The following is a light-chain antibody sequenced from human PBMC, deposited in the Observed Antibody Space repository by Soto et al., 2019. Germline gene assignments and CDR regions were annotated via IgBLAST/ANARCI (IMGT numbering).Light chain of an antibody. CDR2: GAS. Sequence: EIVMTQSPATLSVSPGEGATLSCRASQSVSSKLAWYQQKTGQAPRLLRSGASTRATGIPDRFSGSGSETDFTLTSSRLEPEDFALYYCQQYGSSPITFGQGTRLEIK. V-gene: IGKV3-20*01. CDR3: QQYGSSPIT. J-gene: IGKJ5*01. CDR1: QSVSSK.